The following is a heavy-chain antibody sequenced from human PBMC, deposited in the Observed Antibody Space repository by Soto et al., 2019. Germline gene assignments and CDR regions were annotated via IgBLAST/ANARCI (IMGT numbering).Heavy chain of an antibody. CDR2: ISGSGGST. Sequence: AGGSLRLSCAASGFTFSSYAMSWVRQAPGKGLEWVSAISGSGGSTYYADSVKGRFTISRDNSKNTLYLQMNSLRAEDTAVYYCAKELLAVAGPGNWFDPWGQGTLVTVSS. D-gene: IGHD6-19*01. CDR1: GFTFSSYA. CDR3: AKELLAVAGPGNWFDP. V-gene: IGHV3-23*01. J-gene: IGHJ5*02.